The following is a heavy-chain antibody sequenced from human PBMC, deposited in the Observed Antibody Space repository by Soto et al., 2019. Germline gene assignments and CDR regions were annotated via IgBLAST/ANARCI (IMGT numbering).Heavy chain of an antibody. CDR2: IYPSDSDT. J-gene: IGHJ4*02. V-gene: IGHV5-51*01. D-gene: IGHD3-3*01. CDR1: GYNFAGYW. Sequence: PGESLKISCKGSGYNFAGYWIAWVRQMPGKGLELMGIIYPSDSDTRYRPSFQGQVTISADKSISSAYLQWSSLRATDTAMYYCARGGVSTRTFDYWGQGTPVTVSS. CDR3: ARGGVSTRTFDY.